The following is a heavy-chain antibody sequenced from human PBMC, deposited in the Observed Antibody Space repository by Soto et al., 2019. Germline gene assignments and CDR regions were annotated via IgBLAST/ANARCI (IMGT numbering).Heavy chain of an antibody. CDR2: ISGSGGST. V-gene: IGHV3-23*01. CDR1: GFTFSSYA. Sequence: VQLLESGGGLVQPGGSLRLSCAASGFTFSSYAMSWVRQAPGKGLEWVSAISGSGGSTYYADSVKGRFTISRDNSKNTLYLQMNSLRAEDTAVYYCAKHRSIKYCSGGSCYSGFDYWGQGTLVTVSS. CDR3: AKHRSIKYCSGGSCYSGFDY. D-gene: IGHD2-15*01. J-gene: IGHJ4*02.